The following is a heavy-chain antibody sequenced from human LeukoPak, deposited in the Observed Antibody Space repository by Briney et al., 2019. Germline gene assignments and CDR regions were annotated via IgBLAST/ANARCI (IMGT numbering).Heavy chain of an antibody. CDR2: IKQDGSEK. CDR1: GFSFSSYW. Sequence: PGGSLRLSCAASGFSFSSYWMSWVRQAPGKGLEWVANIKQDGSEKYHVDAVKGRFTISRDNAKNSLYLQMNSLRAEDTAVYYCARELVTKSLGYWGQGTLVTVSS. J-gene: IGHJ4*02. CDR3: ARELVTKSLGY. V-gene: IGHV3-7*01. D-gene: IGHD4-23*01.